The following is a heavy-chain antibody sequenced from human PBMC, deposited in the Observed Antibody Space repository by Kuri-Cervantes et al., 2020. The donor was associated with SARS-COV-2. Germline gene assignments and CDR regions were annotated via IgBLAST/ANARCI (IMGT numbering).Heavy chain of an antibody. CDR2: ISAYNGNT. CDR3: ARGAYNWNDEGEAPGY. D-gene: IGHD1-1*01. J-gene: IGHJ4*02. CDR1: GYTFTSYG. Sequence: ASVKVSCKASGYTFTSYGISWVRQAPGQGLEWMGWISAYNGNTNYAQKLQGRATMTTDTSTSTAYMELRSLRSDDTAVYYCARGAYNWNDEGEAPGYWGQGTLVTVSS. V-gene: IGHV1-18*01.